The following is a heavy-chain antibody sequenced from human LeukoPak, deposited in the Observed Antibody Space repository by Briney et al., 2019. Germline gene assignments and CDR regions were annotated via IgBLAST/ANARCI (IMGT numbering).Heavy chain of an antibody. V-gene: IGHV3-30*04. CDR2: ISYDGSNK. CDR1: GFTFSSYA. Sequence: PGGSLRLSCAASGFTFSSYAMHWVRQAPGKGLEWVAVISYDGSNKYYADSVKGRFTISRDNSKNTLYLQMNSLRAEDTAVYYCARDAATGSLGYYYYMDVWGKGTTVTASS. J-gene: IGHJ6*03. D-gene: IGHD4-11*01. CDR3: ARDAATGSLGYYYYMDV.